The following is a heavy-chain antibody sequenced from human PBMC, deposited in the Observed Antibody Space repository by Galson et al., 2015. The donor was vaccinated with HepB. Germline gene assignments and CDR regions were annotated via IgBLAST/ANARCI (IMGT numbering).Heavy chain of an antibody. D-gene: IGHD2-8*01. CDR3: TRDGWSHTFDI. J-gene: IGHJ3*02. V-gene: IGHV3-49*03. CDR2: IRPEAYDGTT. CDR1: GFAFGEYA. Sequence: SLRLSCAGSGFAFGEYAVNWFRQAPMKGLEWVGLIRPEAYDGTTEYAVSVKGRFTISRDDSKSIAFLQMNSLKSEDTAVYYCTRDGWSHTFDIWGQGTRVTVSS.